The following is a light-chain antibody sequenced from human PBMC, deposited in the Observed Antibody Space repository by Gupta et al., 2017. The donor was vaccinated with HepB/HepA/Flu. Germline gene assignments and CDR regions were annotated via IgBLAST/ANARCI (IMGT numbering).Light chain of an antibody. V-gene: IGLV1-44*01. CDR3: AVWDRNLDAWV. J-gene: IGLJ3*02. CDR1: SSNIGSNS. CDR2: SSS. Sequence: QSVLTQPPSASGPTGQRVTISCSGSSSNIGSNSVNWYQQLPGSAPKLPMFSSSQRPAGVPDRISASKSGTSASLAIDGLQAGDEADYYCAVWDRNLDAWVFGGGTKLNGL.